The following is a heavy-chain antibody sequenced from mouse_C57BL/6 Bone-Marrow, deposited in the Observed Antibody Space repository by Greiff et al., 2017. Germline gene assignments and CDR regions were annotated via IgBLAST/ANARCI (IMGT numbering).Heavy chain of an antibody. CDR2: IDPENGDT. V-gene: IGHV14-4*01. CDR1: GFNIKDDY. J-gene: IGHJ1*03. D-gene: IGHD2-5*01. CDR3: TTDEDGAYSNYWYFDV. Sequence: VQLQQSGAELVRPGASVKLSCTASGFNIKDDYMHWVKQRPEQGLEWIGWIDPENGDTEYASKFQGKATITADTSSNTAYLQLSSLTSEDTAVYYCTTDEDGAYSNYWYFDVWGTGTTVTVSS.